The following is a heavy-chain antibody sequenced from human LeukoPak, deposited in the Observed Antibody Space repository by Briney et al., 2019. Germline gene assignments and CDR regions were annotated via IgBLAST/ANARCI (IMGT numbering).Heavy chain of an antibody. CDR2: IIPILGIA. Sequence: GASVKVSCKASGGTFSSYAISWVRQAPGQGLEWMGRIIPILGIANYAQKFQGRVTITVDKSTSTAYMELSSLRSEDTAVYYCARERCSSTSCYSNYYYGMDVWGQGTTVTVSS. CDR3: ARERCSSTSCYSNYYYGMDV. J-gene: IGHJ6*02. CDR1: GGTFSSYA. V-gene: IGHV1-69*04. D-gene: IGHD2-2*02.